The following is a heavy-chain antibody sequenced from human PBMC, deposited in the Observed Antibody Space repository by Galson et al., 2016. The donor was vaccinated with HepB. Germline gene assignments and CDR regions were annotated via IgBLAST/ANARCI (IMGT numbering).Heavy chain of an antibody. Sequence: SLRLSCAVSGFTFSDYNMAWIRQAPGEGLEWLGYISRSGGSATDYTDSVKGRFLISRDNANNSLHLQMSSLRAEDTAVYYCARETGVPRADHWGLGTLVIVSS. V-gene: IGHV3-11*01. D-gene: IGHD2-2*01. CDR3: ARETGVPRADH. CDR1: GFTFSDYN. J-gene: IGHJ4*01. CDR2: ISRSGGSAT.